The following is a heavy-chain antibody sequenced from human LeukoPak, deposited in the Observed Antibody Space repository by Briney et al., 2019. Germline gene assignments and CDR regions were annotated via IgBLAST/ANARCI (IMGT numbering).Heavy chain of an antibody. CDR3: AKGGGGYSYGYVY. J-gene: IGHJ4*02. CDR2: ISGSGGST. D-gene: IGHD5-18*01. CDR1: GFTFSSYA. Sequence: GGSLRLSCAASGFTFSSYAMSWVRQAPGKGLEWVSAISGSGGSTYYADSVKGRFTISRDNSKNTLYLQMSSLRAEDTAAYYCAKGGGGYSYGYVYWGQGTLVTVSS. V-gene: IGHV3-23*01.